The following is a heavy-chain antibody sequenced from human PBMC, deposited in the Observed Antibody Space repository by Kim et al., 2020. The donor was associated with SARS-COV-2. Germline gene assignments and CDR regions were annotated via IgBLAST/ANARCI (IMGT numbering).Heavy chain of an antibody. CDR1: GGSISSGGYY. V-gene: IGHV4-31*03. J-gene: IGHJ4*02. CDR2: IYYSGST. D-gene: IGHD4-17*01. CDR3: ARAEFNYGDYVHFDY. Sequence: SETLSLTCTVSGGSISSGGYYWSWIRQHPGKGLEWIGYIYYSGSTYYNPSLKSRVTISVDTSKNQFSLKLSSVTAADTAVYYCARAEFNYGDYVHFDYWGQGTLVTVSS.